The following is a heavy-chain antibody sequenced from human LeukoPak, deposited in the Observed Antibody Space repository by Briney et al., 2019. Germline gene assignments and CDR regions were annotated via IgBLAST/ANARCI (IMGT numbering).Heavy chain of an antibody. CDR1: GASINNNF. Sequence: PSETLSLTCTVSGASINNNFWTWIRQPPGKGLEWIGYIYSSGSAKYNPSLKSRVIISGDTSKNLISLNLTSVTAADTAVYFCARHRDYYDTWGHGTLVTVCS. V-gene: IGHV4-59*08. CDR2: IYSSGSA. CDR3: ARHRDYYDT. J-gene: IGHJ4*01. D-gene: IGHD3-22*01.